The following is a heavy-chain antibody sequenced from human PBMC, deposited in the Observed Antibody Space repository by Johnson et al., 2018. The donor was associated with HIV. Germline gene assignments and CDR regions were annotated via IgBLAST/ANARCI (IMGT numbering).Heavy chain of an antibody. CDR2: ISWNSGSI. CDR1: RFTFDDYA. J-gene: IGHJ3*01. D-gene: IGHD2-21*01. CDR3: AKVDCGGDTCAGYDPFDL. Sequence: VQLVESGGVVVQPGGSLRLSCETSRFTFDDYAMHWVRQAPGKGLEWVSGISWNSGSIGYADSVKGRFTISRDNAKNSLYLQMNSLRAEDTALYYCAKVDCGGDTCAGYDPFDLWGQGTLVTVSS. V-gene: IGHV3-9*01.